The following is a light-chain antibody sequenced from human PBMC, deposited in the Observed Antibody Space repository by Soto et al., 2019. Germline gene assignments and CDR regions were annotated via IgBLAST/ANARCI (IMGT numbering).Light chain of an antibody. Sequence: EIVLTQSPGTLSMSPGERATLSCRASQAVRSDFLAWYQHKPGQAPRLVIYGASTRATGIPDRFSGSGSGTDFTLTMSRLEPEDFAVYYCQQGGGSLWTFGQGTKVEIK. CDR2: GAS. CDR3: QQGGGSLWT. V-gene: IGKV3-20*01. CDR1: QAVRSDF. J-gene: IGKJ1*01.